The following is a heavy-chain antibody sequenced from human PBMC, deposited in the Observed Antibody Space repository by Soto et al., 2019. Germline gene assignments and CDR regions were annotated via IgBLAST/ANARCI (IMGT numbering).Heavy chain of an antibody. V-gene: IGHV3-30*03. D-gene: IGHD2-8*01. CDR1: RFTFSNYG. CDR3: ARGRSNQYESSPPPKFDP. Sequence: QVQLVESGGGVVQPGRSLRLSCAASRFTFSNYGMQWVRQAPGKGLEWVAVISHDGTVKYYADSVKGRFTISRENAKNSVYLQMNSLRAGDTAVYYCARGRSNQYESSPPPKFDPWGRGTLVTVSS. CDR2: ISHDGTVK. J-gene: IGHJ5*02.